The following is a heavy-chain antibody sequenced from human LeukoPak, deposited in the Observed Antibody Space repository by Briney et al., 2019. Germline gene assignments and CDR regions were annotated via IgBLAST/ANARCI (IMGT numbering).Heavy chain of an antibody. CDR2: INHSGST. J-gene: IGHJ5*02. CDR3: ARDGYSSSWYWFDP. Sequence: SETLSLTCTVCGYSISSVYYWGWIRQPPGKGLEWIGSINHSGSTYYNPSLKSRVTISVDTSKNQFSLKLSSVTAADTAVYYCARDGYSSSWYWFDPWGQGTLVTVSS. D-gene: IGHD6-13*01. V-gene: IGHV4-38-2*02. CDR1: GYSISSVYY.